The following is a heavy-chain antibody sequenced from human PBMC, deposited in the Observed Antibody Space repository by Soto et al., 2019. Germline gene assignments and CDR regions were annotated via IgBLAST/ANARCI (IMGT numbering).Heavy chain of an antibody. J-gene: IGHJ4*02. CDR3: ASFDSSGYYPRVFDY. D-gene: IGHD3-22*01. Sequence: QVQLVQSGAEVKKPGASVKVSCKASGYTFTSYGISWVRQAPGQGLEWMGWISAYNGNTNYAQKLQGRVTMTTDTSTNTAYMELRSLRSDDTAVYYCASFDSSGYYPRVFDYWGQGTLVTVSS. CDR1: GYTFTSYG. CDR2: ISAYNGNT. V-gene: IGHV1-18*01.